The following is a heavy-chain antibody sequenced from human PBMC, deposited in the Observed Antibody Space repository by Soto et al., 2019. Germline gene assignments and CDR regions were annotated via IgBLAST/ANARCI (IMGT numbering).Heavy chain of an antibody. Sequence: GGSLRLSCAASGFTFSSYGMHWVRQAPGKGLEWVAVISYDGSNKYYVDSVKGRFTISRDNSKNTLYLQMNSLRAEDTAVYYCAKDQWELPGDAFDIWGQGTMVTVSS. V-gene: IGHV3-30*18. D-gene: IGHD1-26*01. CDR3: AKDQWELPGDAFDI. J-gene: IGHJ3*02. CDR2: ISYDGSNK. CDR1: GFTFSSYG.